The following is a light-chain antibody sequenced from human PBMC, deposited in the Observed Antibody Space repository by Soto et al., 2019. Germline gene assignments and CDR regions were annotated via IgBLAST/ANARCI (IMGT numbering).Light chain of an antibody. CDR3: LQDYNYPLA. V-gene: IGKV1-6*01. J-gene: IGKJ1*01. CDR2: AAS. Sequence: AIQMTQSPSSLSASVGDRVTITCRASQGIRNDLAWYQQKPGKAPKLLIYAASNLQSGVPSRFSGRGSGTDFTLTISSLQPEDFATYYCLQDYNYPLAFGQGTKVEIK. CDR1: QGIRND.